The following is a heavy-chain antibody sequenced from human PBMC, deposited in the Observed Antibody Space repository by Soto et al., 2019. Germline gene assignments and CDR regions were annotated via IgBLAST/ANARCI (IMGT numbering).Heavy chain of an antibody. CDR1: GYPISSGYY. J-gene: IGHJ5*02. Sequence: SETLSLTCVVSGYPISSGYYWAWIRQPPGRGLEWIGSIYHSGRTSYKSSLKSRVTVSVDTFNNQISLKLSSVTAADTAVYFCAGMPYTSGLRFDPWGPGTLVTVSS. CDR2: IYHSGRT. D-gene: IGHD6-19*01. V-gene: IGHV4-38-2*01. CDR3: AGMPYTSGLRFDP.